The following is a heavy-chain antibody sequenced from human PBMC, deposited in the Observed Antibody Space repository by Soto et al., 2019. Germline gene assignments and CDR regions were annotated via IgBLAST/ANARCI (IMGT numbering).Heavy chain of an antibody. CDR3: AREALNYYYGMDV. J-gene: IGHJ6*02. CDR1: GFTFSSYS. D-gene: IGHD3-9*01. Sequence: SGGSLRLSCAASGFTFSSYSIHWVRQAPGKGLEWVAVISYDGSNKYYADSVKGRFTISRDNSKKTLYLQMNSLRAEDTAVYYCAREALNYYYGMDVSGQGTTVTVS. V-gene: IGHV3-30-3*01. CDR2: ISYDGSNK.